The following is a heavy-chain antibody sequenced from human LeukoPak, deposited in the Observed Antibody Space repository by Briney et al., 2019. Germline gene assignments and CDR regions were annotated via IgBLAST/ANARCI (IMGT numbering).Heavy chain of an antibody. D-gene: IGHD5-24*01. V-gene: IGHV3-48*01. CDR3: AGDGWHGLFTY. CDR1: GFTFSSYS. J-gene: IGHJ4*02. Sequence: PGGSLRLSCAASGFTFSSYSMNWVRQAPGKGLEWVSYISSSSSTIYYADSVKGRFTISRDNSKNTVSLQMNSLRAEDTAVYYCAGDGWHGLFTYWGQGTLVTVSS. CDR2: ISSSSSTI.